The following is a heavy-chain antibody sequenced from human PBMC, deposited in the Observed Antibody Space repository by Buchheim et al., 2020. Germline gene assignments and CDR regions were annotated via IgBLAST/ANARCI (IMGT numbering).Heavy chain of an antibody. Sequence: QVQLQESGPGLVKPSETLSLTCTVSGGSVSSGSYYWSWIRQPPGKGLEWIGYIYYSGSTNYNPSLKSRVTISVDTSKNQFSLKLSSVTAADTAVYYCARDHPSVGAMRYGMDVWGQGTT. J-gene: IGHJ6*02. CDR1: GGSVSSGSYY. V-gene: IGHV4-61*01. D-gene: IGHD1-26*01. CDR3: ARDHPSVGAMRYGMDV. CDR2: IYYSGST.